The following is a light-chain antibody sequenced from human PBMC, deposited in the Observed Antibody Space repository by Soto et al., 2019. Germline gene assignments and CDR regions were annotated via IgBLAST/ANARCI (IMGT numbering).Light chain of an antibody. CDR1: QDISTN. CDR2: GAS. V-gene: IGKV3-15*01. Sequence: SRSYLSPSVGDRLTITCRASQDISTNLAWYQQKPGQAPKLLIFGASSRATTIPDRFSGSVSGTEFTLTISSLQSEDVAVYYCQQYYALPRRFGQGTKVDIK. J-gene: IGKJ1*01. CDR3: QQYYALPRR.